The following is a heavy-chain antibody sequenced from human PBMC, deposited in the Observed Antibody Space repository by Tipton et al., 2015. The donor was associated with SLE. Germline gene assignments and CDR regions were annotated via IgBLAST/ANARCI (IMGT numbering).Heavy chain of an antibody. Sequence: TLSLTCAVYGGSFSGYYWSWIRQPPGKGLEWVGFIYHSGSTYYNPSLKSRVSISVDRSKNHLTLMLTSVTAADTAVYYCARSSGDSLYYFNYWGQGALVTVSS. CDR1: GGSFSGYY. J-gene: IGHJ4*02. V-gene: IGHV4-30-2*01. D-gene: IGHD2-15*01. CDR2: IYHSGST. CDR3: ARSSGDSLYYFNY.